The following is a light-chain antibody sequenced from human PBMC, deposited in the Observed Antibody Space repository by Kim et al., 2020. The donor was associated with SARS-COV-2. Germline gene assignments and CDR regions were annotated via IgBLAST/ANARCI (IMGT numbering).Light chain of an antibody. CDR3: QQSNDWPPLT. V-gene: IGKV3-15*01. J-gene: IGKJ1*01. CDR1: HTINNM. Sequence: SQGERSSPSGRAGHTINNMLIWYQPKPGQAPRLLIYDATTRATGVPARFIGSGSETDFTLTISSLQSEDFAVYYCQQSNDWPPLTFGQGTKVDIK. CDR2: DAT.